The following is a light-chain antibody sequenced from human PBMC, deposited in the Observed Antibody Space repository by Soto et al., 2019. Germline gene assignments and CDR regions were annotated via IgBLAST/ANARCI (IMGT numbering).Light chain of an antibody. CDR3: SSYTSSDTYPYV. J-gene: IGLJ1*01. CDR2: DVS. Sequence: QSALTQPASVSGSPGQSITISCTGTSSDVGYYNFVSWYQQHPGKAPKLIIYDVSNRPSGVSDRFSGSKSGNTASLTVSGLQAEDEADYYCSSYTSSDTYPYVFGTGTKVTVL. CDR1: SSDVGYYNF. V-gene: IGLV2-14*03.